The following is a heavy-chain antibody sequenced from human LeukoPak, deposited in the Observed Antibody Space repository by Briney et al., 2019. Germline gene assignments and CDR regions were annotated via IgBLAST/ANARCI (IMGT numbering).Heavy chain of an antibody. Sequence: PGGSLRLSCITSGFTFSNYAMSWVRQVPGKGLEWVSTISGSGGSTYYADPLKGRFSISRDNSKNTLFLQMKSLRAEDTAVYYCAKERGYTSGLGTLDYWGQGTLVTVST. J-gene: IGHJ4*02. CDR1: GFTFSNYA. CDR3: AKERGYTSGLGTLDY. CDR2: ISGSGGST. D-gene: IGHD6-19*01. V-gene: IGHV3-23*01.